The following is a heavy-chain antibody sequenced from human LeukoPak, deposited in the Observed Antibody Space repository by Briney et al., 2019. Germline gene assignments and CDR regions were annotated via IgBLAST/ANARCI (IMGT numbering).Heavy chain of an antibody. J-gene: IGHJ4*02. CDR2: INPNSGGT. V-gene: IGHV1-2*02. D-gene: IGHD3-22*01. CDR3: ARGPPNYYDSSGSYDY. Sequence: ASVKVSCKASGYTFTGYYMHWVRQAPGQGLEWMGWINPNSGGTNYAQKFQGRVTMTRDTSISTAYMELSRLRSDDTAVYYCARGPPNYYDSSGSYDYWGQGTLVTVSS. CDR1: GYTFTGYY.